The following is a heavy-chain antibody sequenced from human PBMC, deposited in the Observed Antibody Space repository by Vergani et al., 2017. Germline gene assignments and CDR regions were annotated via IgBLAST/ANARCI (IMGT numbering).Heavy chain of an antibody. D-gene: IGHD3-10*01. CDR2: IWYDGSNK. V-gene: IGHV3-33*06. J-gene: IGHJ4*02. CDR3: AKVIGMVRGRFDY. Sequence: QVQLVESGGGVVQPGRSLRLSCAASGFTFSSYGMHWVRQAPGKGLEWVAVIWYDGSNKYYADSVKGRFTISRDNSKNTLYLQMNSLRAEDTAVYYCAKVIGMVRGRFDYWGQGTLVTVSS. CDR1: GFTFSSYG.